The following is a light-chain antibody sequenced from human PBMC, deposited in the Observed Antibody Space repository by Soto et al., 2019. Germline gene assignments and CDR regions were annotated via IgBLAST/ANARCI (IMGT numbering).Light chain of an antibody. Sequence: QSVLTQPPSVSGAPGQRVTISCTGSSSNIGAGYEVKWYQQLPGTAPKLLIYGNSNRPSGVPDRFSGSKSGTSASLAITGLQAEDAADYYCQSYDSSLSGWLFGGGTKLTVL. CDR1: SSNIGAGYE. CDR2: GNS. CDR3: QSYDSSLSGWL. V-gene: IGLV1-40*01. J-gene: IGLJ3*02.